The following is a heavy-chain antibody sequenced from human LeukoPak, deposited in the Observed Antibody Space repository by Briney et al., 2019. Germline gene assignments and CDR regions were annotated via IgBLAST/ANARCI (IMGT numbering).Heavy chain of an antibody. V-gene: IGHV3-23*01. J-gene: IGHJ6*02. CDR2: ISGNGDTT. CDR3: AKRSRRLTIVRGVPREDV. CDR1: GFTFSSYA. D-gene: IGHD3-10*01. Sequence: GGSLRLSCAASGFTFSSYAMNWVRQAPGKGLEWVSGISGNGDTTYYADSVKGRFTISRDNSKNTLYLQMNSLRAEDTAVYYCAKRSRRLTIVRGVPREDVWGQGTTVTVSS.